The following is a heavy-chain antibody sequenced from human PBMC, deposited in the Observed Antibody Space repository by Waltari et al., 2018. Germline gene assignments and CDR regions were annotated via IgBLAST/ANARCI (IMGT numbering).Heavy chain of an antibody. J-gene: IGHJ4*02. V-gene: IGHV4-34*01. Sequence: QVQLQQWGAGLLKPSETLSLTCAVYGGSFSGYYWSWIRQPPGKGREWIGEINHSGSTNHNPSLKSRVTISVDTSKNQFSLKLSSVTAADTAVYYCARGGGVRPAALGYWGQGTLVTVSS. D-gene: IGHD2-2*01. CDR3: ARGGGVRPAALGY. CDR2: INHSGST. CDR1: GGSFSGYY.